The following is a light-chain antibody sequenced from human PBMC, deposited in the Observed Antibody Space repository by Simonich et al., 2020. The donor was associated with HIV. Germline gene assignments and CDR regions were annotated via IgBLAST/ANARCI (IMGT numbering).Light chain of an antibody. V-gene: IGKV4-1*01. CDR1: RSVLYSSNNKNY. CDR2: WAS. Sequence: DIVIIQSPDSLPVYLGERATINRKSSRSVLYSSNNKNYVAGYQQKPGQPPKLLIYWASTRESGVPDRFSGSGSGTDFTLTISSLQAEDVAVYYCQQYYSTPLTFGGGTKVEIE. J-gene: IGKJ4*01. CDR3: QQYYSTPLT.